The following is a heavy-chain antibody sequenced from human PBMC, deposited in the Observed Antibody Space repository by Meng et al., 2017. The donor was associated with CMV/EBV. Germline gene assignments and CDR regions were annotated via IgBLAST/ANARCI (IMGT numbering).Heavy chain of an antibody. CDR3: ARDSSGWYPHFDY. CDR2: IYTSGST. Sequence: QRQLQESGPGLVKPSETLSLTCTVSGGSISSSSYYWGWIRQPPGKGLEWIGSIYTSGSTNYNPSLKSRVTMSVDTSKNQFSLKLSSVTAADTAVYYCARDSSGWYPHFDYWGQGTLVTVSS. CDR1: GGSISSSSYY. V-gene: IGHV4-39*07. J-gene: IGHJ4*02. D-gene: IGHD6-19*01.